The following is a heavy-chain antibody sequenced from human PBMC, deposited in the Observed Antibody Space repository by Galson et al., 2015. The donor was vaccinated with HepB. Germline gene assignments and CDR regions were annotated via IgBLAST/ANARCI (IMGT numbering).Heavy chain of an antibody. V-gene: IGHV3-30*03. CDR3: ARGETYYNSGTFAPFDP. J-gene: IGHJ5*02. CDR2: VSNDGSKT. D-gene: IGHD3-10*01. CDR1: GFTFSSYS. Sequence: SLRLSCAASGFTFSSYSMNWVRQAPGKGLEWVAVVSNDGSKTSYADSVKGRFTISRDKSKNSLFLQMNSLRVEDTAVYFCARGETYYNSGTFAPFDPWGQGTLVTVS.